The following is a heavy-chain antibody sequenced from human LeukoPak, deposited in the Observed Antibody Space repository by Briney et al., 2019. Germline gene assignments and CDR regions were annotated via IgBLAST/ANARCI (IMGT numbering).Heavy chain of an antibody. J-gene: IGHJ2*01. CDR1: GGSISSNY. V-gene: IGHV4-4*07. CDR3: ARVWLSSGSYWYFDF. Sequence: PAETLSLTCTVSGGSISSNYWSWIRQPAGKGLGYIGRSYSSGTTNYNPSPKSRVTMSVDTSKNQFSLLLHSVTAADTAVYYCARVWLSSGSYWYFDFWGRGTLVIVSS. CDR2: SYSSGTT. D-gene: IGHD3-22*01.